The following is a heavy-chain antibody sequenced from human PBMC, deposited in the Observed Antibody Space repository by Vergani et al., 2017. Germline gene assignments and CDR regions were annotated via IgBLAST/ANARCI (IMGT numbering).Heavy chain of an antibody. J-gene: IGHJ4*02. V-gene: IGHV3-30-3*01. Sequence: QVQLVESGGGVVQPGTSLRLSCVVSGFALNRHAMYWVRQAPGKGLERVVGISFDGTNEYYPDLVKGRFTISRDIAKNTLYLQVRSLRLEDTGVYHCVRDRGLCAGGRCYTEAWDYWGQGTPVTVPS. CDR1: GFALNRHA. CDR3: VRDRGLCAGGRCYTEAWDY. D-gene: IGHD2-2*02. CDR2: ISFDGTNE.